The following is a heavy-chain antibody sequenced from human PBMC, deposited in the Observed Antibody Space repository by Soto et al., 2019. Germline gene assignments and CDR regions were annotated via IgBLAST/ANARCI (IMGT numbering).Heavy chain of an antibody. CDR1: GFTFSSYG. Sequence: QPGGSLRLSCAASGFTFSSYGMHWVRQAPGKGLEWVAVISYDGSNKYYADSVKGRFTISRDNSKNTLYLQMNSLRAEDTAVYYCAKSRFYGSSWFIDYWGQGTLVTVAS. CDR3: AKSRFYGSSWFIDY. J-gene: IGHJ4*02. V-gene: IGHV3-30*18. D-gene: IGHD6-13*01. CDR2: ISYDGSNK.